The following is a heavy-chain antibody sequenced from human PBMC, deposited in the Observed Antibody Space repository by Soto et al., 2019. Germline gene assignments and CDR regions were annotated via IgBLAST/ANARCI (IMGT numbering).Heavy chain of an antibody. J-gene: IGHJ6*03. Sequence: SEPRSLTRTVAEGSSTRYYRSWLQQPPGKGLEWIGYIYYSGSTNYNPSLKSRVTISVDTSKNQFSLKLSSVTAADTAVYYCASGCSGGSCPLDYYYYYYMDVWGKGTTVTVSS. CDR2: IYYSGST. V-gene: IGHV4-59*01. CDR1: EGSSTRYY. D-gene: IGHD2-15*01. CDR3: ASGCSGGSCPLDYYYYYYMDV.